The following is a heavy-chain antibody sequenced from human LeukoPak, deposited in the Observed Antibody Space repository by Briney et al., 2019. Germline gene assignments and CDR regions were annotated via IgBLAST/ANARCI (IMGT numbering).Heavy chain of an antibody. CDR2: INHSGST. Sequence: SETLSLTCAVYGGSFSGYYWSWIRQPPEKGLEWIGEINHSGSTNYNPSLKSRVTISVDTSKNQFSLNLTSVTAADTAVYYCARAFDSSAYYLTYWGQGTLVTVSS. CDR3: ARAFDSSAYYLTY. CDR1: GGSFSGYY. V-gene: IGHV4-34*01. D-gene: IGHD3-22*01. J-gene: IGHJ4*02.